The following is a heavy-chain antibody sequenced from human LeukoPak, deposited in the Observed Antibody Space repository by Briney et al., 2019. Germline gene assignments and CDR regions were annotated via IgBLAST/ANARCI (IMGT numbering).Heavy chain of an antibody. Sequence: SETLSLTCTVSGGSISSYYWSWIRQPPGKGLEWIGYIYYSGSTNYNPSLKSRVTISVDTSKNQFSLKLSSVIAADTAIYYCARGTDGYNWFYYFDYWGQGTLVTVSS. CDR1: GGSISSYY. CDR3: ARGTDGYNWFYYFDY. V-gene: IGHV4-59*01. D-gene: IGHD5-24*01. CDR2: IYYSGST. J-gene: IGHJ4*02.